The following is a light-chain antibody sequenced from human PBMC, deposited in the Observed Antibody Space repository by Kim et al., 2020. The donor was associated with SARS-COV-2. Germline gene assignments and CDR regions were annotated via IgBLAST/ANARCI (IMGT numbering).Light chain of an antibody. CDR2: YES. V-gene: IGLV3-21*04. CDR1: NIGSKS. J-gene: IGLJ3*02. CDR3: QVWDSSSDHPDWV. Sequence: GKTARITCGGNNIGSKSVHWYQQKPGQAPVLVIYYESDRPSGIPERFSGSKSGNTATLTISRVEAGDEADYYCQVWDSSSDHPDWVFGGGTQLTV.